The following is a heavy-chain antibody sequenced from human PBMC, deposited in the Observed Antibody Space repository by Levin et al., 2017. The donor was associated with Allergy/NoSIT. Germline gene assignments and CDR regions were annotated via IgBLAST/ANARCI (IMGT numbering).Heavy chain of an antibody. V-gene: IGHV2-5*01. CDR1: GFSLSTSGVG. D-gene: IGHD3-10*01. Sequence: QTLSLTCTFSGFSLSTSGVGVGWIRQPPGKALEWLALIYWNDDKRYSPSLKSRLTITKDTSKNQVVLTMTNMDPVDTATYYCAHRRIRGGSGSYYQSAYFDLWGRGTLVTVSS. J-gene: IGHJ2*01. CDR2: IYWNDDK. CDR3: AHRRIRGGSGSYYQSAYFDL.